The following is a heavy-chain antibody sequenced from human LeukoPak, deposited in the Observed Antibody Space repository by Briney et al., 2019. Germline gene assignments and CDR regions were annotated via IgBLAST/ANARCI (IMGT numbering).Heavy chain of an antibody. CDR3: ARDLSSAVAGQVDY. D-gene: IGHD6-19*01. CDR1: GGSINSSSYY. Sequence: SETLSLTCTVSGGSINSSSYYWGWIRQPPGKGLEWIGSIYYSGSTYYNPSLKSRVTISVDTSKKQFSLRLSSVTAADTAVYYCARDLSSAVAGQVDYWGQGTLVTVSS. J-gene: IGHJ4*02. V-gene: IGHV4-39*07. CDR2: IYYSGST.